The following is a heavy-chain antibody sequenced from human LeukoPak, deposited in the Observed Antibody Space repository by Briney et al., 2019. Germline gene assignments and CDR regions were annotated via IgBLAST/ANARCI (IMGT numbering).Heavy chain of an antibody. Sequence: PGGSLRLSCAASGFTFDDYAMHWVRHAPGKGLEWVSGISWNSGSIGYADSVKGRFTISRDNAKNSLYLQMNSLRAEDTALYYCAKDIFKYSSGFNPPGGFDYWGQGTLVTVSS. CDR1: GFTFDDYA. D-gene: IGHD6-19*01. V-gene: IGHV3-9*01. J-gene: IGHJ4*02. CDR3: AKDIFKYSSGFNPPGGFDY. CDR2: ISWNSGSI.